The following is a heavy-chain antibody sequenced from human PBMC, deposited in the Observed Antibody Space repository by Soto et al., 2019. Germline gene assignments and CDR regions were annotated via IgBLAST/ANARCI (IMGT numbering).Heavy chain of an antibody. J-gene: IGHJ6*03. V-gene: IGHV3-49*03. CDR2: IRSKANGGTT. CDR3: TRSKRSYYYYMDV. Sequence: VQLVESGGDLVQPGRSLRLSCTASGFTFGDHAMSWFRQAPGKGLEWVGFIRSKANGGTTEYAASVKGRFTISRDDSKSIAYLQMNSLKTEDTAVYYCTRSKRSYYYYMDVWGKGTTVTVSS. CDR1: GFTFGDHA.